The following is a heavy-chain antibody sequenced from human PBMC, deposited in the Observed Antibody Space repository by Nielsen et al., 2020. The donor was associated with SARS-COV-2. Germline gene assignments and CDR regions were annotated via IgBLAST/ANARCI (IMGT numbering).Heavy chain of an antibody. CDR3: ARGRGKSVIVVVWSYYYYGMDV. V-gene: IGHV1-8*01. J-gene: IGHJ6*02. D-gene: IGHD2-15*01. CDR2: MNPNSGNT. Sequence: APVKVSCKASGYTFTSYDINWVRQATGQGLEWMGWMNPNSGNTGYAQKFQGRVTMTRNTSISTAYMELSSLRSEDTAVYYCARGRGKSVIVVVWSYYYYGMDVWGQGTTVTVSS. CDR1: GYTFTSYD.